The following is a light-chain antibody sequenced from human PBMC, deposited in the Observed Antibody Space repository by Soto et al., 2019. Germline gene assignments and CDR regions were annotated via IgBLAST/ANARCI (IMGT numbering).Light chain of an antibody. CDR1: QSVSRNY. V-gene: IGKV3-20*01. CDR2: VAS. J-gene: IGKJ4*01. Sequence: EIVLTQSPGTLSLSPGERATLSCRASQSVSRNYLAWYQQKPGQSPRLLIYVASSRATGIPDRFSGSGSGTDFTLTISRLEPEDFAVYYCQQYGSSPLTFGGGTKVEIK. CDR3: QQYGSSPLT.